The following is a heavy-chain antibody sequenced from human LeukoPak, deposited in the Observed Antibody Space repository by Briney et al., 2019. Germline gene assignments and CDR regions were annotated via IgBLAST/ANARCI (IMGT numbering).Heavy chain of an antibody. D-gene: IGHD1-26*01. CDR3: ARGPRWDPHFDY. CDR2: INPNSGDT. J-gene: IGHJ4*02. CDR1: GYTFTGYY. Sequence: ASVKVSCKASGYTFTGYYMHWVRQAPGQGLEWMGWINPNSGDTNSAQKFQGRVTMTRDTSNSTAYMELSRLRFDDTAVYYCARGPRWDPHFDYWGQGTLVTVSS. V-gene: IGHV1-2*02.